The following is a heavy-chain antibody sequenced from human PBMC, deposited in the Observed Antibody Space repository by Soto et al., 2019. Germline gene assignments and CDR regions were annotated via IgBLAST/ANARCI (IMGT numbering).Heavy chain of an antibody. Sequence: SGPTLVNPTQTLTLTCTISGFSLSSDGVGVGWIRQPPGKALEWLAFIYWDDDYRYSPSLQSRLNITKDSSNNQVLLIVTNVEPVESATFFCASMRTYNRKWSLGWFDSWGQGILVTVAS. CDR3: ASMRTYNRKWSLGWFDS. J-gene: IGHJ5*01. CDR2: IYWDDDY. V-gene: IGHV2-5*02. CDR1: GFSLSSDGVG. D-gene: IGHD3-16*01.